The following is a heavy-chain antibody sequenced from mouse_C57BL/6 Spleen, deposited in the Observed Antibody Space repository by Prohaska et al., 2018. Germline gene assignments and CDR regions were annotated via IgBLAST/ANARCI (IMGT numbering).Heavy chain of an antibody. D-gene: IGHD3-2*02. CDR3: ATDSSGYVQYYYAMDY. J-gene: IGHJ4*01. Sequence: HGNILDWIGYIYPYNGVSSYNQKFKGKATLTVDKSSSTAYMELRSLTSEDSAVYYCATDSSGYVQYYYAMDYWGQGTSVTVSS. V-gene: IGHV1-31*01. CDR2: IYPYNGVS.